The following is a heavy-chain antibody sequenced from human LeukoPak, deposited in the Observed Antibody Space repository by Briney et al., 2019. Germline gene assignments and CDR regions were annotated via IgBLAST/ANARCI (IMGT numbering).Heavy chain of an antibody. D-gene: IGHD6-19*01. J-gene: IGHJ4*02. CDR2: IYYSGST. CDR1: RGSISSGDYY. CDR3: ARTKYSSGWYVVRSGDPFDY. Sequence: TLSLTCTVSRGSISSGDYYWTWIRQPPGQGLGWIGYIYYSGSTYYNPSLKSRVTISVDTSKNQFSLKLSSVTAADTAVYYCARTKYSSGWYVVRSGDPFDYWGQGTLVTVSS. V-gene: IGHV4-30-4*01.